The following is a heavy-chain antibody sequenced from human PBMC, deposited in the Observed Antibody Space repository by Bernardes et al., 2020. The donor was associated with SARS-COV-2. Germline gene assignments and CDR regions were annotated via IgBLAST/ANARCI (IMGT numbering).Heavy chain of an antibody. V-gene: IGHV3-66*02. CDR2: VHTDGNT. J-gene: IGHJ6*02. D-gene: IGHD6-25*01. Sequence: GSLRLSCAASGFSVSRKYMNWVRQAPGKGLEWVSVVHTDGNTYYAGSVKGRFTVSRDDSKNTLYLQMNSLRGEDTAVYYCARDAYGGYNHYYYGMDVWGQGTTVIVSS. CDR3: ARDAYGGYNHYYYGMDV. CDR1: GFSVSRKY.